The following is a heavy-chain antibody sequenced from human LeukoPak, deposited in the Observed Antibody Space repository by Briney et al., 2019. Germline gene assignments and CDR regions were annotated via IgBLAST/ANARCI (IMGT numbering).Heavy chain of an antibody. D-gene: IGHD6-19*01. J-gene: IGHJ4*02. CDR3: ARFETVAVKPIDC. CDR1: GFTVSSNY. V-gene: IGHV3-53*01. Sequence: GGSLRLSCAASGFTVSSNYMSWVRQAPGKGLEWVSVIYSGGSTYYADSVKGRFTISRDNSKNTLYLQMNSLRAEDTAVYYCARFETVAVKPIDCWGQGALVTVSS. CDR2: IYSGGST.